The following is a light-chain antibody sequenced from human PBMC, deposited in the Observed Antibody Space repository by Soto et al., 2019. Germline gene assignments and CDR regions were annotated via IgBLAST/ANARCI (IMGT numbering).Light chain of an antibody. Sequence: DIQMTQSPSTLSASLGDRVTITCRASQSISSWVAWYQQKPGKAPKLLIYKASTLESGVSSRFTGRGSGTEFTLTINSLQPDDFATYYCQQYDSYSATFGQGTKV. J-gene: IGKJ1*01. CDR3: QQYDSYSAT. CDR1: QSISSW. V-gene: IGKV1-5*03. CDR2: KAS.